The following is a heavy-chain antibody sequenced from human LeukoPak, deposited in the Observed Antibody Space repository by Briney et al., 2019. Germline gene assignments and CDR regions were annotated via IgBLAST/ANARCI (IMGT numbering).Heavy chain of an antibody. J-gene: IGHJ4*02. CDR3: ARLRRLRYYDSSGYIDFDY. CDR2: INHSGGT. D-gene: IGHD3-22*01. V-gene: IGHV4-34*01. Sequence: SETMSLTCAVYGGSFSGYYWSWIRQPPGKGLEWIGEINHSGGTNYNPSLKSRVTISVDTSKNQFSLKLSSVTAADTAVYYCARLRRLRYYDSSGYIDFDYWGQGTLVTVSS. CDR1: GGSFSGYY.